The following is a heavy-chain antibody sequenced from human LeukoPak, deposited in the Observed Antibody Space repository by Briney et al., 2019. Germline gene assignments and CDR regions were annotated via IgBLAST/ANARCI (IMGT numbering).Heavy chain of an antibody. CDR2: IIPIFGTA. Sequence: ASVKVSCKASGGTFSSYAISWVRQAPGQGLEWMGGIIPIFGTANYAQKFQGRVTITTDESTSTAYMEPSSLRSEDTAVYYCAREPQDTAMAHWGQGTLVTVSS. CDR3: AREPQDTAMAH. V-gene: IGHV1-69*05. CDR1: GGTFSSYA. D-gene: IGHD5-18*01. J-gene: IGHJ4*02.